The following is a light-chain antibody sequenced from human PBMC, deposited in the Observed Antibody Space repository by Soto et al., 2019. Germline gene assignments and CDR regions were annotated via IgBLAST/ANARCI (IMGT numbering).Light chain of an antibody. Sequence: DVVLTQSPDSLAVSLVERATINCKSSQSVLYSSNNMNYLAWYQQKAGQPPKLLIYWASTRESGVPDRFGGSGSGTEFTLTISSLQAEDVAVYYCQQYYSSPWTLGQGTKVDIK. CDR3: QQYYSSPWT. J-gene: IGKJ1*01. V-gene: IGKV4-1*01. CDR1: QSVLYSSNNMNY. CDR2: WAS.